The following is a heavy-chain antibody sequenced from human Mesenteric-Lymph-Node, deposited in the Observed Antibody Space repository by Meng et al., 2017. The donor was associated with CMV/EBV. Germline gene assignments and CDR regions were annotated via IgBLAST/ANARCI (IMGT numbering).Heavy chain of an antibody. V-gene: IGHV3-74*01. CDR2: INSDGSST. CDR3: ARVMGAASLYY. CDR1: GFTFSSYW. J-gene: IGHJ4*02. D-gene: IGHD1-26*01. Sequence: GGSLRLSCAASGFTFSSYWMHWVRQAPGKGLVWVSRINSDGSSTSYADSVKGRFTISRDNAKNTLYLQMNSLSAEDTAVYYCARVMGAASLYYWGQGTLVTVSS.